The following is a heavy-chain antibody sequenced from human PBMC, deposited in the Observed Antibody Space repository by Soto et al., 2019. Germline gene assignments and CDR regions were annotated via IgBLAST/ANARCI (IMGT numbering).Heavy chain of an antibody. CDR2: IYHSGST. CDR1: GGSISSGSYS. J-gene: IGHJ4*02. D-gene: IGHD3-16*01. V-gene: IGHV4-30-2*01. CDR3: ARNMAYGTSSGPGY. Sequence: SETLSLTCAVSGGSISSGSYSWNWIRQPPGKGLEWIGYIYHSGSTYYNPSLKSRVTISVDKSKNQFSLNLTSVTAADTAVYYCARNMAYGTSSGPGYWGQGTLVTVS.